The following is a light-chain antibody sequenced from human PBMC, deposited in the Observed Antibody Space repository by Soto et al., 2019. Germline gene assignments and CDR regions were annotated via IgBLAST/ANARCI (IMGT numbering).Light chain of an antibody. CDR3: ATWDAGLSGYV. Sequence: QSALTQPPSASGTPGQGVIISCSGSSSNIGSNYVYWHQHLPGTAPKLLIFNNNQRPSGVPDRFSASKSGTSASLAIRGLRSEDEGDYYCATWDAGLSGYVFGSGTKVTVL. J-gene: IGLJ1*01. CDR2: NNN. V-gene: IGLV1-47*02. CDR1: SSNIGSNY.